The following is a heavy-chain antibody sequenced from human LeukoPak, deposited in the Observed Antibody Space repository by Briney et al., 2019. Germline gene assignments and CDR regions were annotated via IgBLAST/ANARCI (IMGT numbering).Heavy chain of an antibody. CDR1: GFTFSTYW. CDR2: MNHHGSEE. J-gene: IGHJ4*02. CDR3: SRFRFGVTTNFFDY. Sequence: PWGSLRLSGAASGFTFSTYWMSWVRQSPGKGLEWVAHMNHHGSEEYYVDSVKGRFTISRDNAKNSVYLQMNSLRAEDTAIFYCSRFRFGVTTNFFDYWGQGTLVTVSS. V-gene: IGHV3-7*01. D-gene: IGHD4-17*01.